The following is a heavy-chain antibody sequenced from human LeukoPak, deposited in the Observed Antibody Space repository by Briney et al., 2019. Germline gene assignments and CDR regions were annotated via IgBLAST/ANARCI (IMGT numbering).Heavy chain of an antibody. Sequence: GGSLRLSCTASGFTFADYAMSWVRQAPGKGLEWVSSITSSSSFIYYADSVKGRFTISRDNAKNSLYLQMTSLRAEDTAVYYCAREFYGLGSFVDYWGQGTLVTVSS. CDR1: GFTFADYA. J-gene: IGHJ4*02. CDR3: AREFYGLGSFVDY. D-gene: IGHD3-10*01. V-gene: IGHV3-21*01. CDR2: ITSSSSFI.